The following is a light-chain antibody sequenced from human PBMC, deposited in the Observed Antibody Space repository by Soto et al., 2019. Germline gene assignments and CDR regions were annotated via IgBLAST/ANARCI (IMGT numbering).Light chain of an antibody. CDR2: YDV. V-gene: IGLV3-21*04. CDR3: QVWDGSTHHLV. Sequence: SYELTQPPSVSVAPGRTAIITCGGSKVGSKSVHWYQQKPVQAPVLVIYYDVDRPSGIHERFSGSNSGETATLTIASVEAGDEADYYCQVWDGSTHHLVFGGGTKLTVL. J-gene: IGLJ3*02. CDR1: KVGSKS.